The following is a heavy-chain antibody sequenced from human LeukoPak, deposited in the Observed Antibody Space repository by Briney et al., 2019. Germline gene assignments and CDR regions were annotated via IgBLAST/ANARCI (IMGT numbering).Heavy chain of an antibody. CDR2: INPSGGST. Sequence: ASVKVSCKASGYTFTSYYMHWVRQAPGQGLEWMGIINPSGGSTSYAQKFQGRVTMTRDMSTSTVYMELSSLRSEDTAVYYCARRTNYDFWSGSFNYWGQGTLVTVSS. CDR1: GYTFTSYY. J-gene: IGHJ4*02. D-gene: IGHD3-3*01. V-gene: IGHV1-46*01. CDR3: ARRTNYDFWSGSFNY.